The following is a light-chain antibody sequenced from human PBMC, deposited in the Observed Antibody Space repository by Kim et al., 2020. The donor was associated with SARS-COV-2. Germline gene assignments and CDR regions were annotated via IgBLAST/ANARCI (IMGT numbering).Light chain of an antibody. CDR1: KLGDKY. J-gene: IGLJ3*02. Sequence: SYELTQPPSVSVSPGQTASITCPGDKLGDKYACWYQQKPGQSPVLVIYQDSKRPSGIPERFSGSNSGNTATLTISGTQAMDEADYYCQAWDSSGVFGGGTKLTVL. V-gene: IGLV3-1*01. CDR2: QDS. CDR3: QAWDSSGV.